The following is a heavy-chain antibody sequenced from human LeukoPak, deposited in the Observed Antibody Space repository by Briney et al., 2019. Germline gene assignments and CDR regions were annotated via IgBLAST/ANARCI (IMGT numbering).Heavy chain of an antibody. V-gene: IGHV4-34*01. D-gene: IGHD3-10*01. CDR1: GGSFSGYY. CDR2: INHSGST. J-gene: IGHJ6*02. CDR3: ARIISMDV. Sequence: SETLSLTCAVYGGSFSGYYWSWIRQPPGKGLEWIGEINHSGSTNYIPSLKSRVTISVDTSKNQFSLKLSSVTAADTAVYYCARIISMDVWGQGTTVTVSS.